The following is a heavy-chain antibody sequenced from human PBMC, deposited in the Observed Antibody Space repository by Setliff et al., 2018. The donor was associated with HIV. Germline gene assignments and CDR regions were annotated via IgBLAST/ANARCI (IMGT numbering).Heavy chain of an antibody. CDR1: GGSISSHY. CDR3: AREDGSNSHDTFEI. J-gene: IGHJ3*02. D-gene: IGHD1-1*01. CDR2: IYYTGIP. Sequence: PSETLSLTCTVSGGSISSHYWSWIRQPPGKGLEWVGLIYYTGIPTYNPSLSSRVTISVDTSKNEFSLRLRSVTAADTAIYYCAREDGSNSHDTFEIWGQGILVTVSS. V-gene: IGHV4-59*11.